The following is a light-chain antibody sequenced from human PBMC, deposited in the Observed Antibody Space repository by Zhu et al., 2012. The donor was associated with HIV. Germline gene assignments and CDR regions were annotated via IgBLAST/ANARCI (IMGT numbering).Light chain of an antibody. J-gene: IGKJ1*01. CDR2: GAS. Sequence: EIVLTQSPGTLSLSPGERAALSRRASQSVSSSYLAWYRQKPGQAPRLLIYGASSRATGIPDRFSGSGAGTDFTLTISRLEPEDFAVYYCQQYVSSPWTFGQGTKVEIK. CDR1: QSVSSSY. V-gene: IGKV3-20*01. CDR3: QQYVSSPWT.